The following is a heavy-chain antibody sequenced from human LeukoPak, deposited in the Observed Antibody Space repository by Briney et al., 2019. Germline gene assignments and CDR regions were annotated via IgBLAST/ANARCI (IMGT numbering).Heavy chain of an antibody. CDR3: AREDITIFGVVNSGDY. Sequence: GASVKVSCKASGGTFSSYAISWVRQAPGQGLEWMGWISAYNGSTNYAQKLQGRVTMTTDTSTSTAYMELRSLRSDDTAVYYCAREDITIFGVVNSGDYWGQGTLVTVSS. V-gene: IGHV1-18*01. CDR2: ISAYNGST. J-gene: IGHJ4*02. CDR1: GGTFSSYA. D-gene: IGHD3-3*01.